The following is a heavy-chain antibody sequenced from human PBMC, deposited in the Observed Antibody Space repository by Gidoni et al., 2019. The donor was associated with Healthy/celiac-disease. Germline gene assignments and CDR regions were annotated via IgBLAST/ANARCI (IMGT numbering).Heavy chain of an antibody. J-gene: IGHJ4*02. CDR3: AGGGTYRLQLDYFDY. D-gene: IGHD1-1*01. CDR1: GGTFSSYA. CDR2: IIPIFGTA. V-gene: IGHV1-69*01. Sequence: QVQLVQSGAEVKKPGSSVKVSCKASGGTFSSYAISWVRQAPGQGLEWMGGIIPIFGTANYAQKFQGRVTITADETTSIAYMELSSLRSEDTAVYYCAGGGTYRLQLDYFDYWGQGTLVTVSS.